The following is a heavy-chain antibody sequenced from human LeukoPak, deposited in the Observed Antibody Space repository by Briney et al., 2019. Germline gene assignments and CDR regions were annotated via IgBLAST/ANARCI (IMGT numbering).Heavy chain of an antibody. Sequence: PGRSLRLSCTASGFTFGDYAMSWVRQAPGKGLEWVGFIRSKAYGGTTEYAASMKGRFTISRDDSKSIAYLQMNSLKTEDTAVYYCTRVVDYYDSSGYYYPYYYYYGMDVWGQGTTVTVSS. CDR2: IRSKAYGGTT. D-gene: IGHD3-22*01. CDR1: GFTFGDYA. J-gene: IGHJ6*02. V-gene: IGHV3-49*04. CDR3: TRVVDYYDSSGYYYPYYYYYGMDV.